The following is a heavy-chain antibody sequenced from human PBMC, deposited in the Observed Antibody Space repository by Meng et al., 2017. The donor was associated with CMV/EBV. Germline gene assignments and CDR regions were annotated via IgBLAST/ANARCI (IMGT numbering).Heavy chain of an antibody. CDR1: GGSISSYY. Sequence: GSLRLSCTVSGGSISSYYWSWIRQPPGKGLEWIGYIYYSGSTNYNPSLKSRVTISVDTSKNQFSLKLSSVTAADTAVYYCARAAGSSSGWYGDDYWGQGTPVTVSS. CDR2: IYYSGST. D-gene: IGHD6-19*01. CDR3: ARAAGSSSGWYGDDY. V-gene: IGHV4-59*01. J-gene: IGHJ4*02.